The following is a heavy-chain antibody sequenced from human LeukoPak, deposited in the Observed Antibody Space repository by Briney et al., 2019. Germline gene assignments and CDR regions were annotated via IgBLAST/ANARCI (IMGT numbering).Heavy chain of an antibody. CDR3: ARAHGDWYFDL. CDR2: INSDGSST. Sequence: GGSLRLSCAASGXTFSSYWMHWVRQAPGKGLVWVSRINSDGSSTSYADSAKGRFTISRDNAKNTLHLQMNSLRAEDTAVYYCARAHGDWYFDLWGRGTLVTVSS. D-gene: IGHD2-21*01. V-gene: IGHV3-74*01. J-gene: IGHJ2*01. CDR1: GXTFSSYW.